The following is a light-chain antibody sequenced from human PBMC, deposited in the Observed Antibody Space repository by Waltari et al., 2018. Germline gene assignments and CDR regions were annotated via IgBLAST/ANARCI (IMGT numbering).Light chain of an antibody. J-gene: IGKJ1*01. CDR3: QHYVMLPVT. CDR2: GIF. Sequence: VLTQSPGTLSLSPGESATLSCRASQSLTKKYLAWYQQKPGQAPRLLIYGIFNRATGIPDRFSGSGSGTDFSLTISRLEPEDFAVYYCQHYVMLPVTFGQGTRVEVK. CDR1: QSLTKKY. V-gene: IGKV3-20*01.